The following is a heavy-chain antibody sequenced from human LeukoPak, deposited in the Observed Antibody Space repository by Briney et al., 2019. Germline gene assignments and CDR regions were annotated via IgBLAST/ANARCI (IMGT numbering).Heavy chain of an antibody. CDR1: GFTFSSYA. J-gene: IGHJ4*02. CDR2: ISGSGGGR. V-gene: IGHV3-23*01. CDR3: AKDGGLWVSAHWGDS. Sequence: GGSLRLSCAASGFTFSSYAMSWVRQAPGKGLEWVSSISGSGGGRNYADSVKGRFTISRDNSKNTLFLQMNSLRAEDTAVYYCAKDGGLWVSAHWGDSWGRGTLVTVSS. D-gene: IGHD7-27*01.